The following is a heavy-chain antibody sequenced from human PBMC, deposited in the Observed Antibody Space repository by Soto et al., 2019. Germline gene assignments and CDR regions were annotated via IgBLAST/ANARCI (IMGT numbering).Heavy chain of an antibody. V-gene: IGHV1-69*01. D-gene: IGHD4-17*01. CDR1: GGTFSSYA. Sequence: QVQLVQSGAEVKKPGSSVKVSCKASGGTFSSYAISWVRQAPGQGLEWMGGIIPIFGTANYAQKFQGRVTITADEPTSTAYMELSSLRSEDTAVYYCARANGDYEGGYYYYYGMDVWGQGTTVTVSS. J-gene: IGHJ6*02. CDR2: IIPIFGTA. CDR3: ARANGDYEGGYYYYYGMDV.